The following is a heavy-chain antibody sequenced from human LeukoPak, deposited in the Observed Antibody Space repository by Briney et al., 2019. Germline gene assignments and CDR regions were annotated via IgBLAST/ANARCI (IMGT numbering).Heavy chain of an antibody. J-gene: IGHJ4*02. CDR2: IRSKANSYAT. CDR3: TSHLIAVAGTVDY. CDR1: GFTFSGSA. Sequence: GGSLGLSCAASGFTFSGSAMHWVRQASGKGLEWVGRIRSKANSYATAYAASVKGRFTISRDDSKNTAYLQMNSLKTEDTAVYYCTSHLIAVAGTVDYWGQGTLVTVSS. D-gene: IGHD6-19*01. V-gene: IGHV3-73*01.